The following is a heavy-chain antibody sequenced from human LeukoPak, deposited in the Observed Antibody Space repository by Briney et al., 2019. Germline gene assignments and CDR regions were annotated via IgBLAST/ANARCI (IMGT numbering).Heavy chain of an antibody. CDR1: GFTFSSYS. Sequence: GGSLRLSCAASGFTFSSYSMNWVRQAPGKGLEWIAYIGSVSSPIFYSNSVKGRFTISRDNAKNSLYLQINSLRAEDTAVYYCARVVLRNSVVTALFDYWGQGTQVAVSS. J-gene: IGHJ4*02. CDR2: IGSVSSPI. D-gene: IGHD2-21*02. CDR3: ARVVLRNSVVTALFDY. V-gene: IGHV3-48*04.